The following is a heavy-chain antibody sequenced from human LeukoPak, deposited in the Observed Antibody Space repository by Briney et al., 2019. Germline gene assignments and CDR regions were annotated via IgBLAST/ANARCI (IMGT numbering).Heavy chain of an antibody. CDR1: GFSFSSYG. V-gene: IGHV3-30*02. CDR3: AKDLMRDRWFGES. J-gene: IGHJ5*02. Sequence: GGSLRLSCAGSGFSFSSYGMHWVRQAPGKGLEWMAFIRYDGNDKYYADSVKGRFTISRDTSRNTLYLQMNSLRLEDTAVYYCAKDLMRDRWFGESWGQGTLVTVSS. CDR2: IRYDGNDK. D-gene: IGHD3-10*01.